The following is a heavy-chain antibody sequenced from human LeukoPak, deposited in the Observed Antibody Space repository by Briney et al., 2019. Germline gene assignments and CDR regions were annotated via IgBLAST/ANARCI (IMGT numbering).Heavy chain of an antibody. D-gene: IGHD6-6*01. V-gene: IGHV3-21*01. J-gene: IGHJ5*02. CDR2: ISSSSSCI. CDR3: ARHPALSIAAPSRFDP. Sequence: GGSLRLSCAASGFTFSSYSMNWVRQAPGKGLEWVSSISSSSSCIYYADSVKGRFTISGDNAKNSLYLQMNSLRAEDTAVYYCARHPALSIAAPSRFDPWGQGTLVTVSS. CDR1: GFTFSSYS.